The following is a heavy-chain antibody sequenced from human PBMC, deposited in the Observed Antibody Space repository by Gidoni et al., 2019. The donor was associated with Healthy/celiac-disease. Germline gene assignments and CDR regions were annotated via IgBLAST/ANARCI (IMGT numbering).Heavy chain of an antibody. CDR3: ASLEDQVVAALDY. J-gene: IGHJ4*02. V-gene: IGHV3-7*03. CDR1: GITFSSYW. CDR2: IKQDGSEK. Sequence: EVQLVESGGGLVQPGGSLRLSCAASGITFSSYWMSWVRQAPGKGLEWVANIKQDGSEKYYVDSVKGRFTISRDNAKNSLYLQMNSLRAEDTAVYYCASLEDQVVAALDYWGQGTLVTVSS. D-gene: IGHD2-15*01.